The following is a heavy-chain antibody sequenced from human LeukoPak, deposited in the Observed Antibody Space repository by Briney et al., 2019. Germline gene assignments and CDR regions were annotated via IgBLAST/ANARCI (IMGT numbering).Heavy chain of an antibody. CDR3: ARGSGSSDY. CDR2: INHSGST. J-gene: IGHJ4*02. Sequence: PSETLSLTCAVYGGSFSGYYWSWIRQPPGKGLEWIGEINHSGSTNYNPSLKSRVTTSVDTSKNQFSLKLSSVTAADTAVYYCARGSGSSDYWGQGTLVTVSS. CDR1: GGSFSGYY. D-gene: IGHD3-10*01. V-gene: IGHV4-34*01.